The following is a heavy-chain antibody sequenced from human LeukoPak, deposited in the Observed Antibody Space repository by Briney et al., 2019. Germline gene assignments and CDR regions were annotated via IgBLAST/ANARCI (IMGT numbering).Heavy chain of an antibody. Sequence: PGGSLRLSCAASGFTFTIYTMNWVRQAPGRGLEWVSSISSTGNNIYYADSVKGRFTISRDNAKVSLYLEMNSLRAEDTAVYYCARGLRRGDYRGQGTLVTVSS. CDR3: ARGLRRGDY. CDR2: ISSTGNNI. V-gene: IGHV3-21*01. D-gene: IGHD4-17*01. J-gene: IGHJ4*02. CDR1: GFTFTIYT.